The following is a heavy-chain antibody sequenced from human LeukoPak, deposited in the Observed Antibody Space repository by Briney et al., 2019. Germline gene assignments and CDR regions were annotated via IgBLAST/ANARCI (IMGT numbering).Heavy chain of an antibody. Sequence: GGSLRLSCAASGLTVSGYWMHWVRQAPGEGLVWVSRINSDGYRTNYADSVTGRFTISRDNAKNSLYLQMNSLRAEDTAIYYCTRDFGSIVVVTAIVDWGQGTLVTVSS. CDR2: INSDGYRT. V-gene: IGHV3-74*01. CDR3: TRDFGSIVVVTAIVD. CDR1: GLTVSGYW. J-gene: IGHJ4*02. D-gene: IGHD2-21*02.